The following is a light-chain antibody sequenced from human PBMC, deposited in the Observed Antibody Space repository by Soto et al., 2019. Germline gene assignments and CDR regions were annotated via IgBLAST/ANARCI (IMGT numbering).Light chain of an antibody. J-gene: IGKJ1*01. Sequence: IQMTRSPSTLSVSVGDRVTITCRAIQTISSWLAWYQQKPGKAPKLLIYKASTLKSGVPSRFSGSGSGTEFTLTISSLQPDDFATYYCQHYNSYSEAFGQGTKVDIK. CDR3: QHYNSYSEA. CDR2: KAS. CDR1: QTISSW. V-gene: IGKV1-5*03.